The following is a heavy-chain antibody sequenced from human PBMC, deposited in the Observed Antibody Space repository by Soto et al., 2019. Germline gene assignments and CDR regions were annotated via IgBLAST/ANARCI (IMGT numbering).Heavy chain of an antibody. Sequence: QVQLVQSGVEVKKPGASVKVSCKVSGDSFTSFAISWVRQAPGQGLEWMGWISTYNGNTNYGPKVQGRVTLTTDTSTSTAYMDLRRLRCDGTAVNYCAAGSFLGPWQHWCQGNVVTVSS. V-gene: IGHV1-18*01. CDR1: GDSFTSFA. D-gene: IGHD1-26*01. CDR3: AAGSFLGPWQH. J-gene: IGHJ1*01. CDR2: ISTYNGNT.